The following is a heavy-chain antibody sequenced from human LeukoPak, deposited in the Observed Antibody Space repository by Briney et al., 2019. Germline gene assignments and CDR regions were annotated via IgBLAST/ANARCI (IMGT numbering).Heavy chain of an antibody. Sequence: SETLSHTCTVYGGSISPLHGRWVRQPPGRGQEFVGYIYYSGTTNDNPSLESRVTLSVDTSKNQFSLTLGSVSAADTAVYYCARGGVAAKFYFDYWGQGTLVTVSS. J-gene: IGHJ4*02. CDR3: ARGGVAAKFYFDY. CDR1: GGSISPLH. V-gene: IGHV4-59*11. CDR2: IYYSGTT. D-gene: IGHD3-10*01.